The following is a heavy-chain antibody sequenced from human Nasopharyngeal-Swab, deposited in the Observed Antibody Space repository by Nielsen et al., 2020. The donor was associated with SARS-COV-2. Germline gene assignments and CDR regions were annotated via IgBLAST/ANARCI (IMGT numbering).Heavy chain of an antibody. CDR1: GFTFDDYA. V-gene: IGHV3-9*01. D-gene: IGHD3-22*01. J-gene: IGHJ5*02. Sequence: SLKIYCAASGFTFDDYAMHWVRQAPGKGLEWVSGISWNSGSIGYADSVKGRFTISRDNAKNSLYLQMNSLRAEDTALYYCAKDRDHYYDSSGYPMFDPWGQGTLVTVSS. CDR3: AKDRDHYYDSSGYPMFDP. CDR2: ISWNSGSI.